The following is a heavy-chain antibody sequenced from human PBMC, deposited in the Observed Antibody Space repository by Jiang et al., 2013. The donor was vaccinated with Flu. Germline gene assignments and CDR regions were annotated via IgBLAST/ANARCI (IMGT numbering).Heavy chain of an antibody. Sequence: GAEVKKPGSSVKVSCKASGGTFSSYAISWVRQAPGQGLEWMGRTIPILGIANYAQKFQGRVTITADKSTSTAYMELSSLRSEDTAVYYCARGYYYDSSGYPRGHYYYYGMDVWGKGTTVTVSS. J-gene: IGHJ6*04. CDR3: ARGYYYDSSGYPRGHYYYYGMDV. CDR1: GGTFSSYA. V-gene: IGHV1-69*04. CDR2: TIPILGIA. D-gene: IGHD3-22*01.